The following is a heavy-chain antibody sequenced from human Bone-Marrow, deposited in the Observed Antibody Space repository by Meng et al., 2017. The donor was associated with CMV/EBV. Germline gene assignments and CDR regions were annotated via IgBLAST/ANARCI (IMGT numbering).Heavy chain of an antibody. V-gene: IGHV3-69-1*02. CDR1: GFTFSDYS. D-gene: IGHD2-2*01. CDR2: ISASNYR. Sequence: GGSLRLSCAASGFTFSDYSMNWVRQAPGKGLECVSFISASNYRYYADSVKGRFTISRDNAKNSLYLQMNSLRAEDTAVYYCASLGGPAAHYYYYGMDVWGQGTTVTVSS. CDR3: ASLGGPAAHYYYYGMDV. J-gene: IGHJ6*02.